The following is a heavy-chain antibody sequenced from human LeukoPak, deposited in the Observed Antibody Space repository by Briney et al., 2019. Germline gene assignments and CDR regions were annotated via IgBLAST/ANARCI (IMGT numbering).Heavy chain of an antibody. CDR2: IYSGGST. CDR1: EFTVTSNY. J-gene: IGHJ3*01. V-gene: IGHV3-66*01. Sequence: GGSLRLSCAASEFTVTSNYMSWVRQAPGKGLEWVSVIYSGGSTFYADSVKGRFTISRDNSKNTVYLQMNSLRAEDTAVYYCAREDYYGSGSWDWGQGTMVTVSS. D-gene: IGHD3-10*01. CDR3: AREDYYGSGSWD.